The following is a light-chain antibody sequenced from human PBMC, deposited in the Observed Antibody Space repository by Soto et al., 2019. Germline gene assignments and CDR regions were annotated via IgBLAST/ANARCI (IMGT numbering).Light chain of an antibody. CDR2: DAS. CDR3: HQYDNLLT. Sequence: DIPMTQSPSSLSASVGDRVTITCQASQDISNYLNWYQQKPGKAPKLLIYDASNLETGVPSRFSGSGYGTDFTFTISRLQPEDIATYYCHQYDNLLTFGGGTKVEIK. J-gene: IGKJ4*01. V-gene: IGKV1-33*01. CDR1: QDISNY.